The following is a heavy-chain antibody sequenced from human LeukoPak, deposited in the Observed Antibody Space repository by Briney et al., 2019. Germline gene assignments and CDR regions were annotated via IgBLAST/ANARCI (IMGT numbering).Heavy chain of an antibody. V-gene: IGHV4-34*01. D-gene: IGHD5-18*01. J-gene: IGHJ5*02. CDR2: INHSGSS. CDR3: APRGDIEHSYVYGKWFDP. CDR1: GGSFSAYY. Sequence: PSETLSLTCAVYGGSFSAYYWTWIRQPPGKGLEWIGEINHSGSSNYNSSLRSRVTISVDTSYKQFSLRLSSVTAADTAVYYCAPRGDIEHSYVYGKWFDPWGQGTPVAVSS.